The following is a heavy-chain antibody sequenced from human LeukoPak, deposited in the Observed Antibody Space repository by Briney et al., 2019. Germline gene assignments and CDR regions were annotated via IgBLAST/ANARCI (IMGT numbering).Heavy chain of an antibody. CDR2: ISRVSTYI. J-gene: IGHJ6*03. Sequence: GGSLGLSCSASGFTFTDYSMSWVRQAPGKGMEWVSIISRVSTYIYYADSVKGGFTVSRDNAKSSLYLQMTSLRAEDTAVYFCAREGGDGDYYYDMDVWGKGTTVTVAS. CDR3: AREGGDGDYYYDMDV. CDR1: GFTFTDYS. V-gene: IGHV3-21*01. D-gene: IGHD2-21*02.